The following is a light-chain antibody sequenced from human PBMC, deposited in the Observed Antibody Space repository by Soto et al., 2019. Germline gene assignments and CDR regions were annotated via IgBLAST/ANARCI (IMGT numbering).Light chain of an antibody. Sequence: EIVLTQSPGTLSLSPGERATLSCRASQSVSSSYLAWYQQKPGQAPRLLIYGASSRATGIPDRFSGSGYGTDFTLTISRLETEDFAVYYCQQYGSSPYTFGKGPRLEIK. CDR3: QQYGSSPYT. CDR2: GAS. J-gene: IGKJ5*01. V-gene: IGKV3-20*01. CDR1: QSVSSSY.